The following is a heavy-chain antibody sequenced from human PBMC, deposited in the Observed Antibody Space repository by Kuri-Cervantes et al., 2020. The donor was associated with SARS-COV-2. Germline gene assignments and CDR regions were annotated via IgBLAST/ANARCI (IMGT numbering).Heavy chain of an antibody. V-gene: IGHV3-21*04. J-gene: IGHJ4*02. D-gene: IGHD3-22*01. Sequence: ETLSLTCAASGFSFTTYSMNWVRQAPGKGLEWVSSISTSSRYVYYADSVKGRFTISRDNSKNTLYLQMNSLRAEDTAVYYCAKVDYYDSSGAIDYWGQGTLVTVSS. CDR1: GFSFTTYS. CDR3: AKVDYYDSSGAIDY. CDR2: ISTSSRYV.